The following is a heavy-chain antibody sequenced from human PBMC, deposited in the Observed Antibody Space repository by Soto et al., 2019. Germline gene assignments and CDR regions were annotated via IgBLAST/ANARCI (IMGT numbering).Heavy chain of an antibody. CDR1: GGSVSSTTYY. Sequence: QLQLQESSPGLVKPSETLSLSCTVSGGSVSSTTYYWGWIRQSPGKGLEWIGNISYSGSTYYNPSIKRRLTISVDTSKSLFSLKMTSVTDADTAVYYCALLSSSGWIGMGYFVYWGQGVLVTVSS. J-gene: IGHJ4*02. CDR2: ISYSGST. V-gene: IGHV4-39*02. D-gene: IGHD6-19*01. CDR3: ALLSSSGWIGMGYFVY.